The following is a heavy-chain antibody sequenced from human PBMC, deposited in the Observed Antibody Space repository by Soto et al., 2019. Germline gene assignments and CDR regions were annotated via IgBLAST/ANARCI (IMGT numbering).Heavy chain of an antibody. CDR2: ISGSGGTT. J-gene: IGHJ6*02. D-gene: IGHD3-3*01. Sequence: GGSLRLSCAASGFTFSNYAMSWVRLAPGKGLEWVSAISGSGGTTYYSDSVKGRFTISRDNSKNTVYLQMNDLRVEDAAEYFCAKDSWAIFGVPAGEYYAMDVWGQGTTVTVSS. V-gene: IGHV3-23*01. CDR3: AKDSWAIFGVPAGEYYAMDV. CDR1: GFTFSNYA.